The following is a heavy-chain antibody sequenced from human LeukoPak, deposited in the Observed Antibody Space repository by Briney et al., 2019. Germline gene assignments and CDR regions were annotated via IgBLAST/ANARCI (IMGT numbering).Heavy chain of an antibody. Sequence: SQTLSLTFAISGDSVSSNSAAWNWIRQSPSRGLEWLGRTYYRSKWYNDYAVSVKSRITINPDTSKNQFSLQLNSVTPEDTAVYYCARERVEQQLVSPHIGFDYWGQGTLVTVSS. J-gene: IGHJ4*02. CDR1: GDSVSSNSAA. CDR3: ARERVEQQLVSPHIGFDY. D-gene: IGHD6-13*01. V-gene: IGHV6-1*01. CDR2: TYYRSKWYN.